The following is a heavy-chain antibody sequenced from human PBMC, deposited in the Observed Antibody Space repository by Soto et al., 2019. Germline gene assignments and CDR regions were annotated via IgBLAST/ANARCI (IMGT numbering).Heavy chain of an antibody. Sequence: QVQLVQSGAEVKKPGSSVKVSCKASGGTFSSYTISWVRQAPGQGLEWMGRIIPILGIANYAQKFQGRVTITADKSTSTAYMELSSLRSEDTAVYYCAPADCDFHAFDIWGQGTMVTVSS. V-gene: IGHV1-69*02. D-gene: IGHD2-21*02. J-gene: IGHJ3*02. CDR2: IIPILGIA. CDR3: APADCDFHAFDI. CDR1: GGTFSSYT.